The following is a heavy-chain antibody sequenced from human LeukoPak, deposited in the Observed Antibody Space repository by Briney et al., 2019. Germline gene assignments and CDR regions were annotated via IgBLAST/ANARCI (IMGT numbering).Heavy chain of an antibody. V-gene: IGHV4-34*01. D-gene: IGHD6-6*01. J-gene: IGHJ4*02. CDR1: GGSFSGYY. Sequence: SETLSLTCAVYGGSFSGYYWSWIRQPPGKGLEWIGEINHSGSTNYNPSLKSRVTISVDTSKNQFSLKLSSVTAADTAVYYCASPHGSSVDYWGQGTLVTVSS. CDR3: ASPHGSSVDY. CDR2: INHSGST.